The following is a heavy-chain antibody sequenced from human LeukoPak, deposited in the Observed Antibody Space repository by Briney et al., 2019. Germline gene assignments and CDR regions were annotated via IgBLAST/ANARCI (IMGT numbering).Heavy chain of an antibody. CDR3: ARGLTKRNTDNWFDP. CDR1: GGSISRYY. D-gene: IGHD4-11*01. J-gene: IGHJ5*02. Sequence: SETLSLTCTVSGGSISRYYWSWIRQPAGKGLEWIGRIYTSGSTNYNPSLKSRVTMSVDTSKNQFSLKLSSVTAADTAVYYGARGLTKRNTDNWFDPWGQGTLVTVSS. V-gene: IGHV4-4*07. CDR2: IYTSGST.